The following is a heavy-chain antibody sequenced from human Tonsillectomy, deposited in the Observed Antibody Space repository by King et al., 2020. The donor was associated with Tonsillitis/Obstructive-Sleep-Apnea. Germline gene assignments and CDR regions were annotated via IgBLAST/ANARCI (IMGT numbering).Heavy chain of an antibody. D-gene: IGHD6-13*01. CDR2: IHYSGST. CDR3: ARLGLCYSNRCLPDS. Sequence: QLQESGPGLVKPSETLSLTCTVTGGSISSYYWNWIRQPPGKGLEWVGHIHYSGSTTYNPSLKSRATISVDTSKSQLSLKRSSVTAADTAIYDCARLGLCYSNRCLPDSWGQGPLVTVAS. J-gene: IGHJ4*02. V-gene: IGHV4-59*01. CDR1: GGSISSYY.